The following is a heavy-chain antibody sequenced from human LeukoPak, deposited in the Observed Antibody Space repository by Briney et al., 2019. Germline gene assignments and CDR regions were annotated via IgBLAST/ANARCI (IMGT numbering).Heavy chain of an antibody. CDR1: GFTLRNYW. Sequence: GGSLRLSCVASGFTLRNYWMHWVRQVPGKGLVWVARIDSDGTSTSHADSVKGRFTISRDNAKNTLYLQMNSLRAEDTAVYYCARDPCISCYSDYWGQGTLVTVSS. CDR2: IDSDGTST. CDR3: ARDPCISCYSDY. V-gene: IGHV3-74*01. J-gene: IGHJ4*02. D-gene: IGHD2-2*02.